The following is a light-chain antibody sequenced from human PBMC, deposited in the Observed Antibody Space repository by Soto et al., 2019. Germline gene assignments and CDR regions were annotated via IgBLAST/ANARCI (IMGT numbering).Light chain of an antibody. CDR3: QQYDNLIT. CDR1: QSVSSN. J-gene: IGKJ5*01. V-gene: IGKV3D-15*01. CDR2: DAS. Sequence: EILMTQSPATLSVSPGERATLSCRASQSVSSNLAWYQQKPGQAPRLLIYDASTRATGIPARFSSSGSGAEFTLTISSLQSEDFAVYYCQQYDNLITFGQGTRLE.